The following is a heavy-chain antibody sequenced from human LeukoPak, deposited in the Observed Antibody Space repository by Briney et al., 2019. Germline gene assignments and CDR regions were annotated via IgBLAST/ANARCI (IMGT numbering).Heavy chain of an antibody. Sequence: GGSLRLSCAASGFTFSSYAMSWVRQAPGKGLEWVSAISASGGSTYYADSVKGRFTISRDNSKNTLYVQMNSLSAEDTALYYCAKAASGYVPGYWGQGTLVTVSS. CDR1: GFTFSSYA. D-gene: IGHD5-12*01. CDR3: AKAASGYVPGY. CDR2: ISASGGST. J-gene: IGHJ4*02. V-gene: IGHV3-23*01.